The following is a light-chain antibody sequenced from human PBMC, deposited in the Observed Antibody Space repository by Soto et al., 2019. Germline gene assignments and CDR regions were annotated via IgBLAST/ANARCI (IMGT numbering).Light chain of an antibody. V-gene: IGLV6-57*02. Sequence: FMLTQSHSVSESPGKTVTISCTGSSGSIASNYVQWYQQRPGSAPTTVIYENNQRPSGVPDRFSGSIDSSSNSASLTISGLKTEDEADYYCQSYDSNNRWVFGGGTKLTVL. CDR1: SGSIASNY. CDR3: QSYDSNNRWV. J-gene: IGLJ3*02. CDR2: ENN.